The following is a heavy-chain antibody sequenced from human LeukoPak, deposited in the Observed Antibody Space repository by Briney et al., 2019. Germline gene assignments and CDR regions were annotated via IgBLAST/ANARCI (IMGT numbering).Heavy chain of an antibody. D-gene: IGHD1-26*01. V-gene: IGHV3-30*18. CDR2: ISFDGSNK. CDR1: GFTLSSYG. CDR3: AKGVGGIVGATVDY. J-gene: IGHJ4*02. Sequence: GRSLRLSCAASGFTLSSYGRHWVRQAPGKGLEWVAVISFDGSNKFHADSVKGRFTISRDNSKNALYLQMNSLRAEDTAVYYCAKGVGGIVGATVDYWGQGALVTVSS.